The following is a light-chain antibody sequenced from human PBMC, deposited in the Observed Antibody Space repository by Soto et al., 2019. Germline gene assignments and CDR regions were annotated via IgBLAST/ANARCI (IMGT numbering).Light chain of an antibody. CDR3: QQYDNWPPWT. CDR1: QSVGRN. Sequence: SPGPLSLIPGGAAALFCRASQSVGRNYLAWFQHKPGQAPRLVIYDASNRATGVPARFSGSGSGTEFTLTIISLQSEDFAVYYCQQYDNWPPWTFGQGTKVDIK. V-gene: IGKV3D-15*01. J-gene: IGKJ1*01. CDR2: DAS.